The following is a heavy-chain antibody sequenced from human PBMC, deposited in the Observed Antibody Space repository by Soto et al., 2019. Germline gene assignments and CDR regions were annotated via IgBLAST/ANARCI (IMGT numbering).Heavy chain of an antibody. J-gene: IGHJ4*02. D-gene: IGHD3-22*01. Sequence: ASVKVSCKASGYTFTGYYMHWVRQAPGQGLEWMGGIIPIFGTANYAQKFQGRVTITADESTSTAYMELSSLRSEDTAVYYCAREAHYYDSSGYYPGLNYFDYWGQGTLVTVSS. CDR3: AREAHYYDSSGYYPGLNYFDY. CDR1: GYTFTGYY. CDR2: IIPIFGTA. V-gene: IGHV1-69*13.